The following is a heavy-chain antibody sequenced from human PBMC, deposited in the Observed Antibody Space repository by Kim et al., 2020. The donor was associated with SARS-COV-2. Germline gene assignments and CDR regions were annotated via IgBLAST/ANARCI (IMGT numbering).Heavy chain of an antibody. V-gene: IGHV1-18*01. CDR3: SRGSVGATSDDY. D-gene: IGHD1-26*01. Sequence: NYAQKLQGRVTMTADPSTSTVFLELKSLTSDDTAVYYCSRGSVGATSDDYWGQGTLVTVSS. J-gene: IGHJ4*02.